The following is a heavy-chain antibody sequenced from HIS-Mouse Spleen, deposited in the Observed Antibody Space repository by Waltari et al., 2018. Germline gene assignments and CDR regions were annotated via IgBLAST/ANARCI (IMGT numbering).Heavy chain of an antibody. V-gene: IGHV3-30*18. J-gene: IGHJ4*02. CDR1: GFTFSSYG. CDR3: AKDKHHAFDY. CDR2: ISYDGSNK. Sequence: QVQPVESGGGVVQPGGSLRLPCAASGFTFSSYGMHWVRQAPGKGLEWVAVISYDGSNKYYADSVKGRFTISRDNSKNTLYLQMNSLRAEDTAVYYCAKDKHHAFDYWGQGTLVTVSS.